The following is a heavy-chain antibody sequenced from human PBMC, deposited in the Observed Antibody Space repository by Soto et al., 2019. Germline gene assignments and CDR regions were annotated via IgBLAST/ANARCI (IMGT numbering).Heavy chain of an antibody. CDR3: ATWHLQEHAYDV. V-gene: IGHV3-53*01. Sequence: GSLRLSCAVSGLTVSGKKYVAWVRQAPGKGLEWVSGFYDLDGTYYADSLKGRFTTSGDSSRTIVYLQMNDLRPEDTAVYYCATWHLQEHAYDVWGQGTTVTVSS. J-gene: IGHJ3*01. D-gene: IGHD4-4*01. CDR1: GLTVSGKKY. CDR2: FYDLDGT.